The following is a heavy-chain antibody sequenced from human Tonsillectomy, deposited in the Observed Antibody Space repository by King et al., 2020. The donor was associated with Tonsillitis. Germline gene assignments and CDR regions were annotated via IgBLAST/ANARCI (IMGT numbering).Heavy chain of an antibody. CDR1: GFTFSSYA. CDR3: AKDVRVGGYYGSGSYADY. Sequence: VQLVESGGGLVQPGGSLRLSCAASGFTFSSYAMSWVRQAPGKGREGGSAISGMGGSSYYADSGKGRFTISRDNSKNPLYLQMNSLRAEDTAVYYCAKDVRVGGYYGSGSYADYWGQGTLVTVSS. CDR2: ISGMGGSS. J-gene: IGHJ4*02. D-gene: IGHD3-10*01. V-gene: IGHV3-23*04.